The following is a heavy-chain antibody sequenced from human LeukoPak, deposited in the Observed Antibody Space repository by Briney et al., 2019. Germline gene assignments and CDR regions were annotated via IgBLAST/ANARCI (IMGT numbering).Heavy chain of an antibody. D-gene: IGHD3-22*01. CDR1: GGSISSYY. J-gene: IGHJ6*03. CDR3: AREGHYYDSSGYWGYYYYYMDV. V-gene: IGHV4-4*07. CDR2: IYTSGST. Sequence: SETLSLTCTVSGGSISSYYWSWIRQPTGKGLEWIGRIYTSGSTNYNPSLKSRVTMSVDTSKNQYSLKLSSVTAADTAVYYCAREGHYYDSSGYWGYYYYYMDVWGKGTTVTIPS.